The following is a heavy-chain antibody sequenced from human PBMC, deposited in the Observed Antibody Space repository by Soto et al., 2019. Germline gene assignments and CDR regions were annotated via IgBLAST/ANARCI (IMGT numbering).Heavy chain of an antibody. V-gene: IGHV3-21*01. D-gene: IGHD3-9*01. CDR2: ISSSSSYI. J-gene: IGHJ6*02. CDR1: GFTFSSYS. CDR3: ARTLNYDILTGYYPNYYYYYGMDV. Sequence: GGSLRLSCAASGFTFSSYSMNWVRQAPGKGLEWVSSISSSSSYIYYADSVKGRFTISRDNAKNSLYLQMNSLRAEDTAVYYCARTLNYDILTGYYPNYYYYYGMDVWGQGTTVTVSS.